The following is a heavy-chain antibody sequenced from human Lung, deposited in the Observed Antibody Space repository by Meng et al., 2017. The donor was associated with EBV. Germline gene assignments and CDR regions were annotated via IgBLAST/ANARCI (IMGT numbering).Heavy chain of an antibody. V-gene: IGHV1-69*01. J-gene: IGHJ4*02. CDR3: ARGRRNEPLFDY. CDR2: LIAVFDKT. D-gene: IGHD1-14*01. CDR1: GGSFSTHT. Sequence: QVQLVQSGAEVKKPGSPVKVACKTSGGSFSTHTFSWVRQAPGQGLEWMGGLIAVFDKTKAAPRFQDRVTFTADESTSTAYMELSSLTFDDTAVYFCARGRRNEPLFDYWGQGTLVTVSS.